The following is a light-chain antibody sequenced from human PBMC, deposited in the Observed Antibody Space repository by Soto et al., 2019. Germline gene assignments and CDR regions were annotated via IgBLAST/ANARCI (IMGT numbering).Light chain of an antibody. CDR2: GAS. J-gene: IGKJ4*02. CDR1: QTVSNN. CDR3: QQYNNWLALT. V-gene: IGKV3-15*01. Sequence: EIVMTQSPATLSVSPGERATLSCRASQTVSNNLAWYQQKPGQTPRLLIYGASTRATGIPARFSGSGSGTEFTLTISSLQSEDFAVYYCQQYNNWLALTCCGGTKVEIK.